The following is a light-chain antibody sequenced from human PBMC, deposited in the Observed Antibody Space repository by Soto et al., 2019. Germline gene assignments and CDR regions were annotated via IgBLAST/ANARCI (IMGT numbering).Light chain of an antibody. CDR2: GAT. J-gene: IGKJ1*01. Sequence: ESVLIQSPATLSLSPGERATLSCRASESVSRCLAWYQQKPGQAPRLLTYGATNRATGVPARFSGSGSGTDFTLTISSLEPEDSALYACQQCGNWPPTLGHGTKVVIK. CDR3: QQCGNWPPT. V-gene: IGKV3-11*01. CDR1: ESVSRC.